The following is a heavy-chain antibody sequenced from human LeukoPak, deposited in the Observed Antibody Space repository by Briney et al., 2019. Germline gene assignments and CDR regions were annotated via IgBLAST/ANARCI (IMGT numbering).Heavy chain of an antibody. Sequence: SETLSLTCAVYGASFSGYYWSWIRQPPGKGLEWLGEINHSGSTNYNPSLKSLVTISVDTSKNQFSLKLSSVTAADTAVYYCARAVGRSSSWYTGWGQGTLVTVSS. J-gene: IGHJ4*02. D-gene: IGHD6-13*01. CDR1: GASFSGYY. CDR3: ARAVGRSSSWYTG. V-gene: IGHV4-34*01. CDR2: INHSGST.